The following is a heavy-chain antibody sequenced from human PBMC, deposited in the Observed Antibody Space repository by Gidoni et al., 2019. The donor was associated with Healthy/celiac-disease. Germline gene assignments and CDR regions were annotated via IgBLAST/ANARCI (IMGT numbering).Heavy chain of an antibody. J-gene: IGHJ3*02. Sequence: QVQLVQSGAEVKKPGSSVKVSCKASGGTFSSYAISWVRQAPGQGLEWMGRIIPILGIANYAQKFQGRVTITADKSTSTAYMELSSLRSEDTAVYYCARDEAVAGTDAFDIWGQGTMVTVSS. CDR3: ARDEAVAGTDAFDI. CDR1: GGTFSSYA. D-gene: IGHD6-19*01. CDR2: IIPILGIA. V-gene: IGHV1-69*09.